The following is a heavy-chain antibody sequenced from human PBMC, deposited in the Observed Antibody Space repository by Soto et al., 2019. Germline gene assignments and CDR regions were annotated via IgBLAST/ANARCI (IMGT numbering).Heavy chain of an antibody. V-gene: IGHV3-15*01. D-gene: IGHD3-16*02. J-gene: IGHJ5*02. CDR2: IKSKAYGGTT. Sequence: GESLRLSCAASGFTFSNAWMRWVRQAPGEGRGWVGRIKSKAYGGTTEYAAAEKGRFTISRDESKSIAYLQMNSLKTEDTAVYYCTRDLSSEPRKFDPWGQGTLVTVSS. CDR3: TRDLSSEPRKFDP. CDR1: GFTFSNAW.